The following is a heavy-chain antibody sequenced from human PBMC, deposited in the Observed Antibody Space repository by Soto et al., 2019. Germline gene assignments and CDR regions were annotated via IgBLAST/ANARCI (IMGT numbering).Heavy chain of an antibody. CDR2: VYYTGST. D-gene: IGHD1-26*01. J-gene: IGHJ4*02. CDR1: GGSISSFH. CDR3: VRWVGHFDF. V-gene: IGHV4-59*03. Sequence: QVQLQESGPGLVKPSETLSLTCTVSGGSISSFHWSWIRQPPGKGLEWIGYVYYTGSTNYNPSFKSRVTISVDTYKNQFSLKLTSVTAADTAVYYCVRWVGHFDFWGQGTLVTVSS.